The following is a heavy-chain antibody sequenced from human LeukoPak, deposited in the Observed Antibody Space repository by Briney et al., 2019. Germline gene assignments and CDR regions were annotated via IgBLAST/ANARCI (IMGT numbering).Heavy chain of an antibody. CDR3: AREKYDGSAYNDPRRSDY. J-gene: IGHJ4*02. CDR2: ITSSGGDT. D-gene: IGHD3-22*01. V-gene: IGHV3-23*01. CDR1: GFSFSSYA. Sequence: PGGSLRLSCAASGFSFSSYAMSWVRRAPGKGLEWVSSITSSGGDTHYADSVKGRFTISRDNSMNTLCMQINSLRAEDTAVYYCAREKYDGSAYNDPRRSDYWGQGTLVTVSS.